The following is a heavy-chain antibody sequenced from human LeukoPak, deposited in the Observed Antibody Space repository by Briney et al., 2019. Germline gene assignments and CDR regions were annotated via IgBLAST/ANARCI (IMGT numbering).Heavy chain of an antibody. CDR1: GYTFTDYY. CDR3: ARQGGAMIAVVKVALDI. V-gene: IGHV1-2*02. CDR2: SNPNSGGT. Sequence: ASVKVSCKTSGYTFTDYYIHWVRQAPGQGLEWMGWSNPNSGGTNYAQKLQGRVTMTRDTSINTAYMELSSLRSDDTAVYYCARQGGAMIAVVKVALDIWGQGTMVTVSS. J-gene: IGHJ3*02. D-gene: IGHD3-22*01.